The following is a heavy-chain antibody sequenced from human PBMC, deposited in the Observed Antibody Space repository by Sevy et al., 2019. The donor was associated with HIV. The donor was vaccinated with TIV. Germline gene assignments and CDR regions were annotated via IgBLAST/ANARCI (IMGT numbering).Heavy chain of an antibody. D-gene: IGHD3-22*01. CDR1: GFTFSSYA. J-gene: IGHJ5*02. V-gene: IGHV3-30-3*01. CDR3: ARPYYYDSSGSEKNWFDP. Sequence: GESLKISCAASGFTFSSYAMHWVRQAPGKGLEWVAVISYDGSNKYYADSVKGRFTISRDNSKNTLYLQMNSLRAEDTAVYYCARPYYYDSSGSEKNWFDPWGQGTLVTVSS. CDR2: ISYDGSNK.